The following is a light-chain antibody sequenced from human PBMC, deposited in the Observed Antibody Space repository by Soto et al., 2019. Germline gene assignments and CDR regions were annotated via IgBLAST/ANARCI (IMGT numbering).Light chain of an antibody. CDR1: SGDSSYA. Sequence: QLVLTQSPSASASLGASVKLTCTLSSGDSSYAIAWHQQQPEKGPRYLMKLNSDGSHRKGDGIPDRFSGSSSGAERYLTISSLQSEDEADYYCQTWGSGIRVVFGGGTKLTVL. CDR3: QTWGSGIRVV. V-gene: IGLV4-69*01. CDR2: LNSDGSH. J-gene: IGLJ2*01.